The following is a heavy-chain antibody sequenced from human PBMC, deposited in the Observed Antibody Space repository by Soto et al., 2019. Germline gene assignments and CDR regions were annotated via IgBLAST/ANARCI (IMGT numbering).Heavy chain of an antibody. CDR3: ARKAYGENVFDY. V-gene: IGHV4-31*03. CDR1: GGSISSGGYY. D-gene: IGHD4-17*01. J-gene: IGHJ4*02. CDR2: IYYTGST. Sequence: QVQLQESGPGLVKPSQTLSLTCTVSGGSISSGGYYWSWIRQHPGKGLEWIGYIYYTGSTYYNPSLKSRVIISVDTSKNQFSLNLNSVTAADTAVYYCARKAYGENVFDYWGQGTLVTVSS.